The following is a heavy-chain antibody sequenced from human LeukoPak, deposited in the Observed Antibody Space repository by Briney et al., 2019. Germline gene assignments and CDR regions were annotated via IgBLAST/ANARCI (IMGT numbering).Heavy chain of an antibody. J-gene: IGHJ4*02. D-gene: IGHD3-10*01. CDR1: GLTYSKYA. CDR2: ISYDGSNK. V-gene: IGHV3-30-3*01. Sequence: PGSSLTLSYAPSGLTYSKYAMHGPRQAPGKGLEYLASISYDGSNKLYGVSVKRRFTISRDNYKNALYLQMNSMRAEAAAVYYCARDRWFGELPDNLEYWGQGTLVTVSS. CDR3: ARDRWFGELPDNLEY.